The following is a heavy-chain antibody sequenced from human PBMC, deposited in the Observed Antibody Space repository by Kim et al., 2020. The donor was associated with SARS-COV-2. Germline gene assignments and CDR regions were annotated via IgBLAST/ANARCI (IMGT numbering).Heavy chain of an antibody. CDR2: ITPNSGGT. J-gene: IGHJ4*02. CDR1: GYTFTGYY. D-gene: IGHD4-17*01. V-gene: IGHV1-2*02. CDR3: SRFYGDNVDY. Sequence: ASVKVSCKTSGYTFTGYYMHWVRQAPGQGLEWMGWITPNSGGTNYAQKFQGRVTMTRDTSISTAYMELSRLRSDDTAVYYCSRFYGDNVDYWGQGTLVTFSS.